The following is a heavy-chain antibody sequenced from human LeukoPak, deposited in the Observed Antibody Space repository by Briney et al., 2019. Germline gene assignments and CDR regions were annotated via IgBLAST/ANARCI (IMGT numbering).Heavy chain of an antibody. V-gene: IGHV3-49*03. CDR3: ARDLDTSGYYSYFDP. CDR2: IRNKAYGGTA. J-gene: IGHJ5*02. CDR1: GFTFGDDA. D-gene: IGHD3-22*01. Sequence: PGGSLRLSCTASGFTFGDDAMSWFRQAPGKGLEWVGFIRNKAYGGTAEYAASVKGRFTVSRDDSKSIAYLQMSSLRAEDTAVYYCARDLDTSGYYSYFDPWGQGTLVTGSS.